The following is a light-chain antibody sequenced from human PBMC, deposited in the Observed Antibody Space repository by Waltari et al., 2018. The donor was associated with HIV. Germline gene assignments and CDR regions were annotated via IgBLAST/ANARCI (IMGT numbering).Light chain of an antibody. J-gene: IGKJ2*01. CDR1: QSVGSSS. CDR3: QQYGSSPRT. Sequence: IGFTPSPGTLSFSSGGRATPSCRASQSVGSSSLAWFQHKPGQAPRLLLYGVSTRATGIPDRFSGSGSGTDFTLTINRLEPEDFAVYYCQQYGSSPRTFGQGTKLDMK. CDR2: GVS. V-gene: IGKV3-20*01.